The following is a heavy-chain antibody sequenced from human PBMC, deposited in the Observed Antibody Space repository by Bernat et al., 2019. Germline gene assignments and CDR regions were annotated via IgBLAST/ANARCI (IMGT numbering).Heavy chain of an antibody. V-gene: IGHV3-66*01. CDR1: GFTVSNSY. J-gene: IGHJ4*02. D-gene: IGHD3-10*01. Sequence: EVQLVESGGGLVQPGGSLRLSCAASGFTVSNSYMTWIRQAPGKGLEWVSVIHGGGYTYYADSVKGRFTISRDKSNNTLYLQMNSLRVEDTAVYYCARGSLSYYYGSMSRIYYFDYWGQGTLVTVSS. CDR3: ARGSLSYYYGSMSRIYYFDY. CDR2: IHGGGYT.